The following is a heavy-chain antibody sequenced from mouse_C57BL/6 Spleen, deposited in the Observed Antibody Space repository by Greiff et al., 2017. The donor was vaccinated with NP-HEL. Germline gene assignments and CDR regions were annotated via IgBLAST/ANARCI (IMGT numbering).Heavy chain of an antibody. CDR1: GYTFTSYW. CDR2: IDPSDSYT. D-gene: IGHD2-3*01. J-gene: IGHJ2*01. CDR3: ASYDGYFFDY. V-gene: IGHV1-69*01. Sequence: QVQLQQPGAELVMPGASVKLSCKASGYTFTSYWMHWVKQRPGQGLEWIGEIDPSDSYTNYNQKFKGKSTLTVDKSSSTAYMQLSSLTSEDSAVYYCASYDGYFFDYWGQGTTLTVSS.